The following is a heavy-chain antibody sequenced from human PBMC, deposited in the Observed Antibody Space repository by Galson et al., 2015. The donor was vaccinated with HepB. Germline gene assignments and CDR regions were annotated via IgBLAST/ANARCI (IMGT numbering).Heavy chain of an antibody. Sequence: SLRLSCAASGFTFSNYAMHWVRQAPGKGLEHVSGISSNGGSTYYADSVKGRFTISRDNSKNTLYLQMSSLRAEDTAVYYCVGGSSGWYGFDYWGQGTLVTVSS. V-gene: IGHV3-64D*06. J-gene: IGHJ4*02. D-gene: IGHD6-19*01. CDR2: ISSNGGST. CDR3: VGGSSGWYGFDY. CDR1: GFTFSNYA.